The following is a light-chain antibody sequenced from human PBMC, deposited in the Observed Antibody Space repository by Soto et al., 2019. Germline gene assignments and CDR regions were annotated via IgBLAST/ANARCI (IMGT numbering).Light chain of an antibody. CDR3: QQTYSIPT. CDR1: QSIGTY. CDR2: AAS. Sequence: IQMTQSPSSLSKSVGDRVTIPCRASQSIGTYLNWHQEKPGKAPXLLIYAASSLQSGVPSRLSGSGSGTDFTLTISSLQPEDFATYYCQQTYSIPTFGQGTKVDI. V-gene: IGKV1-39*01. J-gene: IGKJ1*01.